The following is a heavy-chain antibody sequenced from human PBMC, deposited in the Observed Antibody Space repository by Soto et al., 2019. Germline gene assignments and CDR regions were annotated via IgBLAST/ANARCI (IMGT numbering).Heavy chain of an antibody. Sequence: GSGPTLVNPTQTLTLTCSFSGFSLTTGGVAVGWIRQPPGKALEWLALIYWNDDKRYSPSLKNRLTVTKDTSKNQVVLTLTNMDPVDTATYYCANKLRYLDAMDVWGQGTTVTVYS. J-gene: IGHJ6*02. V-gene: IGHV2-5*01. CDR2: IYWNDDK. CDR3: ANKLRYLDAMDV. D-gene: IGHD3-9*01. CDR1: GFSLTTGGVA.